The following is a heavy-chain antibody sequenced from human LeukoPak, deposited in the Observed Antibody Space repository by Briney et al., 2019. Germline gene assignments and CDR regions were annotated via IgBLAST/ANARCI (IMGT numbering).Heavy chain of an antibody. J-gene: IGHJ6*02. CDR1: GYTFTSYG. CDR2: ISAYTGNT. V-gene: IGHV1-18*01. Sequence: GASVKVSCKASGYTFTSYGISWVRQAPGEGLEWMGWISAYTGNTNYAQKLQGRVTMTTDTSTTTAYMELRSLRSDDTAVYYCATVSHYYDSSGYYYETIRYYYYGMDVWGQGTTVTVSS. D-gene: IGHD3-22*01. CDR3: ATVSHYYDSSGYYYETIRYYYYGMDV.